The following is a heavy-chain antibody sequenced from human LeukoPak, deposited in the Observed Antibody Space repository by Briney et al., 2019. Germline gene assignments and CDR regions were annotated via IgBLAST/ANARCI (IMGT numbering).Heavy chain of an antibody. Sequence: ASVKVSCKSSGYTFTSYAVNWVRQAPGQGLEWMGWISVYNGNTNYTQKLQGRVTMTTDTSTNTAYMELRSLRSDDTAVYYCARDGYRLSGYFYYMDVWGKGTTVTVSS. CDR1: GYTFTSYA. CDR2: ISVYNGNT. J-gene: IGHJ6*03. D-gene: IGHD2-2*03. V-gene: IGHV1-18*01. CDR3: ARDGYRLSGYFYYMDV.